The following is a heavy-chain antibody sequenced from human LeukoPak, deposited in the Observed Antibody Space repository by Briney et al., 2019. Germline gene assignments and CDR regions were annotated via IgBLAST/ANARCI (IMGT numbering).Heavy chain of an antibody. CDR3: ARGQLWLTLRLDY. J-gene: IGHJ4*02. CDR2: IYHSGST. D-gene: IGHD5-18*01. V-gene: IGHV4-59*12. CDR1: GGSISSYY. Sequence: SETLSLTCTVSGGSISSYYWSWIRQPPGKGLEWIGYIYHSGSTYYNPSLKSRVTISVDRSKNQFSLKLSSVTAADTAVYYCARGQLWLTLRLDYWGQGTLVTVSS.